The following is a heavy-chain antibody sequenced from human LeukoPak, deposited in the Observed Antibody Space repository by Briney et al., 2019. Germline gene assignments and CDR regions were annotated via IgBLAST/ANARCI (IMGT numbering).Heavy chain of an antibody. CDR3: ARVHTPGAFDI. Sequence: PGGSLRLSCAASGFTVSSNYMSWVRQAPGKGLEWVSVIYSGDNTFYADSVKGRFTISRDNSKNTLYLQMNSLRAEDTAVYYCARVHTPGAFDIWGQGTMVTVSS. CDR2: IYSGDNT. CDR1: GFTVSSNY. J-gene: IGHJ3*02. D-gene: IGHD2-2*02. V-gene: IGHV3-53*01.